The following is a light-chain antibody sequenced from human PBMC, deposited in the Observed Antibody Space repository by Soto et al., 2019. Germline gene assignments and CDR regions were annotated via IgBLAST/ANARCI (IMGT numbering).Light chain of an antibody. CDR2: EVT. Sequence: QSALTQPPSASGSPGQSVTISCTGTSSDVGGYKYVSWYQQHPGKAPRLMIYEVTKRPSGVPDRFSGSKSGNTASLTVSGLQVEDEADYYCQAYDYSLTASVFGGGTKVTVL. CDR1: SSDVGGYKY. V-gene: IGLV2-8*01. J-gene: IGLJ3*02. CDR3: QAYDYSLTASV.